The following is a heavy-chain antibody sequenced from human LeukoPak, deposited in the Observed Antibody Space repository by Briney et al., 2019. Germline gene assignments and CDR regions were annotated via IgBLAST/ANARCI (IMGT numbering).Heavy chain of an antibody. CDR1: GGSFSAYY. V-gene: IGHV4-34*01. CDR2: INQSGSS. Sequence: SETLSLTCAVYGGSFSAYYWTWIRQPPGKGLEWIGEINQSGSSNYNSSLRSRVTISVDSSYKQFSLRLSSVTAADTAVYYGAPQGDIEHSYVYGKWFDPWGQGTRVTVSS. D-gene: IGHD5-18*01. CDR3: APQGDIEHSYVYGKWFDP. J-gene: IGHJ5*02.